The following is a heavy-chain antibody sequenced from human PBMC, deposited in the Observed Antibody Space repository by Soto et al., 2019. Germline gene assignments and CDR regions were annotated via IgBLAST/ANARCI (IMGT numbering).Heavy chain of an antibody. V-gene: IGHV4-59*08. CDR2: MYYSGST. J-gene: IGHJ6*03. CDR1: GGSISGHY. D-gene: IGHD3-16*01. Sequence: QVQLQESGPGLVKPSETLSLSCSVSGGSISGHYWSWVRQTPGKGLEWIGYMYYSGSTNYNPSLKSRVTISVDTSKNLFSLRLTSVTAADTAVYYCARGPYYDLIWNYYYMDVWCKGTTVTVSS. CDR3: ARGPYYDLIWNYYYMDV.